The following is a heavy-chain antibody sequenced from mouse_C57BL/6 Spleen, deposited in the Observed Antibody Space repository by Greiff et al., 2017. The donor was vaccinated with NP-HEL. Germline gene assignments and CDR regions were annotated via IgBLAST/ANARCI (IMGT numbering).Heavy chain of an antibody. CDR3: ALDGSRQYYVDC. Sequence: EVKLVESGAELVKPGASVKLSCTASGFNIKDYYMHWVKQRTEQALEWIGRIDPEDGETKYAPKFQGKATITADTSSNTAYLQLSSLTSEAAAVYYCALDGSRQYYVDCWGPGNTLTVAS. V-gene: IGHV14-2*01. CDR1: GFNIKDYY. J-gene: IGHJ2*01. D-gene: IGHD6-1*01. CDR2: IDPEDGET.